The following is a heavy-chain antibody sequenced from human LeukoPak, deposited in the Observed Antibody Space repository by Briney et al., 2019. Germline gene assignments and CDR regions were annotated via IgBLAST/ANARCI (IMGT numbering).Heavy chain of an antibody. Sequence: GESLKISCQGFGYTFTSYWIAWVRQMPGKGLEWMGIIYPGDSDTRYSPSFQGQVTISADKSISTAYLQWSSLKASDTAMYYCARHGPYSSSWYPYYYYYYMDVWGKGTTVTVSS. V-gene: IGHV5-51*01. CDR2: IYPGDSDT. CDR1: GYTFTSYW. J-gene: IGHJ6*03. D-gene: IGHD6-13*01. CDR3: ARHGPYSSSWYPYYYYYYMDV.